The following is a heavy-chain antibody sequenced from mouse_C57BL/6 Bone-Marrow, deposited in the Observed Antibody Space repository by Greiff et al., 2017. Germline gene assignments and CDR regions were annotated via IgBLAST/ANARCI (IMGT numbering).Heavy chain of an antibody. D-gene: IGHD2-1*01. CDR1: GFSLTSYG. CDR2: IWSGGST. Sequence: VKLMESGPGLVQPSQSLSITCTVSGFSLTSYGVHWVRQSPGKGLEWLGVIWSGGSTDYNAAFISRLSISKDNSKSQVFFKMNSLQADDTAIYYCASLYYGHAMDYWGQGTSVTVSS. J-gene: IGHJ4*01. V-gene: IGHV2-2*01. CDR3: ASLYYGHAMDY.